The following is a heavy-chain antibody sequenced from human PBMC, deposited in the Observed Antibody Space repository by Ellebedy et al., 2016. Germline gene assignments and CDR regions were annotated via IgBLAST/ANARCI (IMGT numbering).Heavy chain of an antibody. J-gene: IGHJ4*02. Sequence: SLKISXAASGFTLEDHAMHWVRQAPGKGLEWVAGIYWNGGNTDYAASVKGRFTISRDNAKNTLYLQMNSLKAEDTAIYYCLVGSIPGSYWRGYWGQGTLVTVSS. CDR3: LVGSIPGSYWRGY. D-gene: IGHD3-10*01. V-gene: IGHV3-9*01. CDR1: GFTLEDHA. CDR2: IYWNGGNT.